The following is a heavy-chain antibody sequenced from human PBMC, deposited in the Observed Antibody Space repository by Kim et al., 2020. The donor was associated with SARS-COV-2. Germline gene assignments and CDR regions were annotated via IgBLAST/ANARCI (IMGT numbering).Heavy chain of an antibody. CDR3: AREAPEPTMARGAFFDY. CDR1: GFTFSGYE. D-gene: IGHD3-10*01. V-gene: IGHV3-48*03. CDR2: INAGDSAI. J-gene: IGHJ4*02. Sequence: GGSLRLSCAASGFTFSGYEVNWVRQAPGKGLEWVSYINAGDSAIYYADSVRGRFTISRDSAKNSVYLQMNSLRAEDTAVYYCAREAPEPTMARGAFFDYWGQGTLVTVSP.